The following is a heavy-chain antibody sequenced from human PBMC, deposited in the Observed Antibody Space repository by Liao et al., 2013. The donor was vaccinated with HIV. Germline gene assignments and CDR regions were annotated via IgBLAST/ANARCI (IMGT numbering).Heavy chain of an antibody. D-gene: IGHD6-13*01. CDR3: AVGSSWYNGWVY. CDR2: INHSGSS. J-gene: IGHJ4*02. V-gene: IGHV4-34*01. CDR1: GGSFSGYY. Sequence: QVQLQESGPGLLKPSETLSLTCAVYGGSFSGYYWSWIRQPPGKGLEWIGEINHSGSSSYNPSLKSRVTILVDTSKNQFSLKLSSVTAADTAVYYCAVGSSWYNGWVYWGQGTPVTVSP.